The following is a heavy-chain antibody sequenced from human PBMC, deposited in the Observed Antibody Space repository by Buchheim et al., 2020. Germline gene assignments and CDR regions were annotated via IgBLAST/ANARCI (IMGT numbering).Heavy chain of an antibody. CDR3: AGHFIVATISRFDP. D-gene: IGHD5-12*01. V-gene: IGHV4-4*02. CDR1: GGSISSSNW. J-gene: IGHJ5*02. CDR2: IYHSGST. Sequence: QVQLQESGPGLVKPSGTLSLTCAVSGGSISSSNWWSWVRQPPGKGLGWIGEIYHSGSTYYNPSLKSRVTISVDTSKNQFSLMLSSVTAADTAVYYCAGHFIVATISRFDPWGQGTL.